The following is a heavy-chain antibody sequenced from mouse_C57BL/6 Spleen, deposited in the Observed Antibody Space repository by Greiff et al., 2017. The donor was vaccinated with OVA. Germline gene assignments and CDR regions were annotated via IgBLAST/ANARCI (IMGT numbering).Heavy chain of an antibody. CDR3: AREGNYYSNYFDY. V-gene: IGHV5-16*01. J-gene: IGHJ2*01. CDR2: INYDGSST. Sequence: VQLKESEGGLVQPGSSMKLSCTASGFTFSDYYMAWVRQVPEKGLEWVANINYDGSSTYYLDSLKSRFIISRDNAKNILYLQMSSLKSEDTATYYCAREGNYYSNYFDYWGQGTTLTVSS. D-gene: IGHD2-5*01. CDR1: GFTFSDYY.